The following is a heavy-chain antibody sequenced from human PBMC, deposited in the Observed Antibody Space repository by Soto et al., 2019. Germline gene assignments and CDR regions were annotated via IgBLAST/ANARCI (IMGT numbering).Heavy chain of an antibody. Sequence: SVKVSCKASGYTFTSYGISWVRQAPGQGLEWMGRIIPILGIANYAQKFQGRVTITADKSTSTAYMELSSLRSEDTAVYYCARSGFSGGSYGDYYYGMDVWGQGTTVTVSS. V-gene: IGHV1-69*04. CDR3: ARSGFSGGSYGDYYYGMDV. CDR2: IIPILGIA. CDR1: GYTFTSYG. J-gene: IGHJ6*02. D-gene: IGHD1-26*01.